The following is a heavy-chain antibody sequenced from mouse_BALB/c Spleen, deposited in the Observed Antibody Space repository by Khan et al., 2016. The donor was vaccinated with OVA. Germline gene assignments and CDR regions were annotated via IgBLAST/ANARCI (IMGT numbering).Heavy chain of an antibody. V-gene: IGHV1-7*01. CDR1: GYTFTTYW. Sequence: QVQLKQSGAELAKPGASVKMSCKASGYTFTTYWMHWVKQRPGQGLEWIGYINPTSDYTDYNEKFKDKATLSADKSSSTAYKQLSSLTSEDSAVYYCARDRIDYWGQGTTLTVSS. J-gene: IGHJ2*01. CDR3: ARDRIDY. CDR2: INPTSDYT.